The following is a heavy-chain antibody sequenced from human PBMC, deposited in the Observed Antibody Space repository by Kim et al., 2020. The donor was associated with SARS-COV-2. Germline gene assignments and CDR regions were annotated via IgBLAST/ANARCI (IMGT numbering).Heavy chain of an antibody. Sequence: DSVKGRFTIARDNAKNSLYLQMNSLRAEDTAVYYCARDPGPGFEVEAFDIWGQGTMVTVSS. D-gene: IGHD3-10*01. V-gene: IGHV3-21*01. J-gene: IGHJ3*02. CDR3: ARDPGPGFEVEAFDI.